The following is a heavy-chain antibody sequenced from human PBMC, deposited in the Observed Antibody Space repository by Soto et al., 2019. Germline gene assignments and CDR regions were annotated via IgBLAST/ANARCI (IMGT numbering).Heavy chain of an antibody. CDR2: IIPIFGTA. CDR3: ARHAGSSGWSPYSWFES. D-gene: IGHD6-19*01. CDR1: GGTFSSYA. V-gene: IGHV1-69*13. Sequence: SVKVSCKASGGTFSSYAISWVRQAPGQGLEWMGGIIPIFGTANYAQKFQGRVTITADESTSTAYMELSSLRSEDTAVYYCARHAGSSGWSPYSWFESWGRGTLVTVSS. J-gene: IGHJ5*01.